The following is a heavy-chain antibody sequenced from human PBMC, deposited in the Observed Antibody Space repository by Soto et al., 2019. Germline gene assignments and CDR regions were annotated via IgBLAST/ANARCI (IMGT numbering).Heavy chain of an antibody. Sequence: VGSLRLSGAASGFTLSIYSMNWVRHAPGKGLEWVSSISSSSSYIYYADSVKGRFTISRDNAKNSLYLQMNSLRAEDTAVYYCAMGAAAGTGDYWGQGTLVTVSS. CDR2: ISSSSSYI. V-gene: IGHV3-21*01. D-gene: IGHD6-13*01. CDR3: AMGAAAGTGDY. J-gene: IGHJ4*02. CDR1: GFTLSIYS.